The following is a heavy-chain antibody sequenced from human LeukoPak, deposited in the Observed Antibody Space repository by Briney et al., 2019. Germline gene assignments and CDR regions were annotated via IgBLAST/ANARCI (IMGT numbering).Heavy chain of an antibody. D-gene: IGHD3-9*01. CDR2: INHSGST. J-gene: IGHJ4*02. V-gene: IGHV4-39*07. CDR1: GGSISSSSYY. CDR3: ARGRKVRYFDWLLSAYFDY. Sequence: PSETLSLTCTVSGGSISSSSYYWSWIRQPPGKGLEWIGEINHSGSTNYNPSLKSRVTISVDTSKNQFSLKLSSVTAADTAVYYCARGRKVRYFDWLLSAYFDYWGQGTLVTVSS.